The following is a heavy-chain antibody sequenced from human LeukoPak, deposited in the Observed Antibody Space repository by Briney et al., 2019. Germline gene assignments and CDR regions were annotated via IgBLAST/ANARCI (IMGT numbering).Heavy chain of an antibody. CDR2: IYYSGST. V-gene: IGHV4-34*01. D-gene: IGHD6-13*01. J-gene: IGHJ4*02. CDR3: ARIKYSSSWDSYYFDY. Sequence: SETLSLTCAVYGGSFSGYYWSWIRQPPGKGLEWIGSIYYSGSTYYNPSLKSRVTISVDTSKNQFSLKLSSVTAADTAVYYCARIKYSSSWDSYYFDYWGQGTLVTVSS. CDR1: GGSFSGYY.